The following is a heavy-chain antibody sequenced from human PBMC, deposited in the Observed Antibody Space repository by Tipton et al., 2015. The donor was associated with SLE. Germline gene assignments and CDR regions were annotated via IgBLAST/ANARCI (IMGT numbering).Heavy chain of an antibody. CDR3: ATSTSVTFDI. D-gene: IGHD6-6*01. V-gene: IGHV3-30*03. J-gene: IGHJ3*02. CDR2: ISDDGRNK. CDR1: GFTFSSFS. Sequence: QLVQSGGGLVQPGGSLRLSCAASGFTFSSFSMNWVRQAPGKGLEWVALISDDGRNKKYADSVKGRFTISRDNSKNTFFLQMNSLRADDTAVYYCATSTSVTFDIWGQGTMVTVSS.